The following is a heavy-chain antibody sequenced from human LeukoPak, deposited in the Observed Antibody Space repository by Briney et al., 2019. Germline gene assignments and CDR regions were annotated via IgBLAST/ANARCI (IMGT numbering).Heavy chain of an antibody. Sequence: GGSLRLSCAASGFTFSSYSMNWVRQAPGKGLEWVSYISSSSSTIYYADSVKGRFTISRDNAKNSLYLQMNSLRAEDTAVYYCAAPGGNWNYPYDYWGQGTLVTVSS. CDR3: AAPGGNWNYPYDY. V-gene: IGHV3-48*01. CDR2: ISSSSSTI. D-gene: IGHD1-7*01. CDR1: GFTFSSYS. J-gene: IGHJ4*02.